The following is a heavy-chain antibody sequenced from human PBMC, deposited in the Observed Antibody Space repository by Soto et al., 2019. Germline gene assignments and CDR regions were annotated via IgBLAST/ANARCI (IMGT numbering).Heavy chain of an antibody. CDR1: GGSISSYY. Sequence: PSETLSLTCTVSGGSISSYYWSWIRQPPGKGLEWIEYIYYSGSTNYNPSLKSRVTISVDTSKNQFSLKLSSVTAADTAVYYCARGGDYKYYFDYWGQGTLVTVSS. CDR3: ARGGDYKYYFDY. V-gene: IGHV4-59*01. J-gene: IGHJ4*02. D-gene: IGHD4-17*01. CDR2: IYYSGST.